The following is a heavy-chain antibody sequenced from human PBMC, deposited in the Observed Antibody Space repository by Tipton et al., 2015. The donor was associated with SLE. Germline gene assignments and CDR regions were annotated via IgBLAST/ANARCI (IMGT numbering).Heavy chain of an antibody. CDR1: GFTFSSYA. CDR2: ISYDGSNK. V-gene: IGHV3-30-3*01. D-gene: IGHD3-16*01. J-gene: IGHJ3*02. Sequence: SLRLSCAASGFTFSSYAMHWVRQAPGKGLEWVAVISYDGSNKYYADSVKGRFTISRDNSKNTLYLQMNSLRAEDTAVYYCARAFVRIEGEGTDAFDIWGQGTMVTVSS. CDR3: ARAFVRIEGEGTDAFDI.